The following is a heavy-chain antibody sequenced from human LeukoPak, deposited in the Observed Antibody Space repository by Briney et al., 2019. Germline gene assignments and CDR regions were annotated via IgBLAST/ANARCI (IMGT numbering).Heavy chain of an antibody. CDR3: AKSNSSGSGRPDY. D-gene: IGHD3-10*01. CDR2: ISGSGGST. J-gene: IGHJ4*02. V-gene: IGHV3-23*01. Sequence: GGSLRLSCAASGFTFSSYAMSWVRQAPGKGLEWVSAISGSGGSTYYADSVKGRFTISRGNSKNTLYLQMNSLRAEDTAVYYCAKSNSSGSGRPDYWGQGTLVTVSS. CDR1: GFTFSSYA.